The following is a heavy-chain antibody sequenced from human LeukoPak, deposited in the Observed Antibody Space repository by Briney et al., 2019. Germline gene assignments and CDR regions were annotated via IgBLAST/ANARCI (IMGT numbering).Heavy chain of an antibody. CDR1: GYTFTSHY. CDR2: INPSGSST. Sequence: ASVKVSCKASGYTFTSHYMHWVRQAPGQGLEWMGLINPSGSSTLYAQKFQGRVTMTRDMSTTTDYMELSSLRSEDTAVYYCAKGVKQIVVVTAQHYLGYWGQGTLVTVSS. D-gene: IGHD2-21*02. CDR3: AKGVKQIVVVTAQHYLGY. V-gene: IGHV1-46*01. J-gene: IGHJ4*02.